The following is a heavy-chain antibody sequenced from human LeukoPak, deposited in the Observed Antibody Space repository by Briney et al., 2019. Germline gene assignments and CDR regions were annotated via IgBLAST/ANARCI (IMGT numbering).Heavy chain of an antibody. D-gene: IGHD3-22*01. Sequence: GGSVKVSCKASGGTFSSYAISWVRQAPGQGLEWMGGIIPIFGTANYAQKFQGRVTITADESTSTAYMELSSLRSEDTAVYYCASTPRSGDSSGYYSIKYWGQGTLVTVSS. J-gene: IGHJ4*02. V-gene: IGHV1-69*13. CDR1: GGTFSSYA. CDR3: ASTPRSGDSSGYYSIKY. CDR2: IIPIFGTA.